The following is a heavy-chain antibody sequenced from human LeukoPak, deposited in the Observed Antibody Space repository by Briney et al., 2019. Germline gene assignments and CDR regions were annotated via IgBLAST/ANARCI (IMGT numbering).Heavy chain of an antibody. CDR3: ARHRGYCGGDCYPQTYYGMDV. D-gene: IGHD2-21*02. Sequence: GESLKISCKGSGYSFTTDYISWVRQMPGKGLEWMGIIYPGDSDTRYSPSFQGQVTISADKSISTAYLQWSSLKVSDTAMYYCARHRGYCGGDCYPQTYYGMDVWGLGTTVTVSS. V-gene: IGHV5-51*01. CDR1: GYSFTTDY. J-gene: IGHJ6*02. CDR2: IYPGDSDT.